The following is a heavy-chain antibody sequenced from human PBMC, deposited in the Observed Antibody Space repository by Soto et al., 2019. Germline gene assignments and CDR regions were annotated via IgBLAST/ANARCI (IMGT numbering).Heavy chain of an antibody. Sequence: QVQLVQSGAEVKKPGSSVKVSCKASGGTFSSYAISWVRQAPGQGLEWMGGIIPIFGTADYAQKFRGRVTLAADESQGTAYMELSILRSEDTAVYSWASQGGSSPEGRFYSGMDVWGQGTPGTVS. CDR1: GGTFSSYA. CDR3: ASQGGSSPEGRFYSGMDV. V-gene: IGHV1-69*12. CDR2: IIPIFGTA. D-gene: IGHD1-26*01. J-gene: IGHJ6*02.